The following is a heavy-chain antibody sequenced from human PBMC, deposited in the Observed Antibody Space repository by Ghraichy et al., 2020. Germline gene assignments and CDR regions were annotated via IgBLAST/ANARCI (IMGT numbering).Heavy chain of an antibody. J-gene: IGHJ5*02. Sequence: GESLNISCAASGFTFSSYSMNWVRQAPGKGLEWVSYISSSSSTIYYADSVKGRFTISRDNAKNSLYLQMNSLRDEDTAVYYCARYQYQLPNNWFDPWGQGTLVTVSS. D-gene: IGHD2-2*01. CDR1: GFTFSSYS. CDR2: ISSSSSTI. CDR3: ARYQYQLPNNWFDP. V-gene: IGHV3-48*02.